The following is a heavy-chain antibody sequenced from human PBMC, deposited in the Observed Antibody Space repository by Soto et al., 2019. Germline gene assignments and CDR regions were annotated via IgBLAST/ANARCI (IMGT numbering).Heavy chain of an antibody. V-gene: IGHV4-59*01. J-gene: IGHJ4*02. Sequence: PLETLSLTRTVSGGSICRCYWNWSRQPPGKGLDWIGYIYYSGSTNYNPSLKSRVTISVDTSKNQFSLKLSSVTAADTAVYYCARAGKGIYCSGGSCYPSFDYWGQGTRVTVSS. CDR3: ARAGKGIYCSGGSCYPSFDY. D-gene: IGHD2-15*01. CDR1: GGSICRCY. CDR2: IYYSGST.